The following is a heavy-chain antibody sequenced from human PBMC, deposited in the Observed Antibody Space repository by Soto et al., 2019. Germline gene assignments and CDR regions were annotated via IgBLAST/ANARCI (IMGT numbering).Heavy chain of an antibody. J-gene: IGHJ4*02. V-gene: IGHV3-11*01. CDR3: ARGGVPSTGASGY. CDR2: ISSSGGTI. D-gene: IGHD3-10*01. Sequence: QVQLVESGGGLVKPGGSLRLSCVVSGLTFNDYFMSWVRQPPGKGLEWVSYISSSGGTINYADAVKGRFTISRDNAKNSLYLQMNSLRVEDKAVYYCARGGVPSTGASGYWGQGTLVTVSS. CDR1: GLTFNDYF.